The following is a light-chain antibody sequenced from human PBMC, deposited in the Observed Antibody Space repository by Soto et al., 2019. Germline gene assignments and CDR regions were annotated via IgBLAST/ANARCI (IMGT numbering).Light chain of an antibody. Sequence: EIVLTQSPATLSSSRGERATLSCRASQSVSSSLAWYQQKPGQAPRLLIYGASNRAGGIPARFSGSGSGTDFTLTISSLEPEDFAVYYCQQRSNWPVTFGQGTRLEIK. V-gene: IGKV3-11*01. CDR3: QQRSNWPVT. CDR1: QSVSSS. CDR2: GAS. J-gene: IGKJ5*01.